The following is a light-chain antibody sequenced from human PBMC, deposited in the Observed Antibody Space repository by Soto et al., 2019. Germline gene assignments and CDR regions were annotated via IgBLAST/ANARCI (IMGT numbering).Light chain of an antibody. CDR2: AAS. CDR3: LQDYNYPRT. J-gene: IGKJ2*01. Sequence: AIQMTQSPSSLSASIGDRVTITCRASQGIRNDLGWYQQKLGEAPKLLIYAASNLQSGVPSRFSGSGSGTDFPLTITSLQPEDFATYYCLQDYNYPRTFGQGTKLEIK. V-gene: IGKV1-6*01. CDR1: QGIRND.